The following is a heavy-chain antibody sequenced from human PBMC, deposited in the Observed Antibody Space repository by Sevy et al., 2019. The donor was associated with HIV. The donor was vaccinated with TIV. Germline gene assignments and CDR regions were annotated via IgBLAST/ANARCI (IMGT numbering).Heavy chain of an antibody. Sequence: AAVKVSCKASGYTFTGYYMHWVRQAPGQGLERMGWINPNSRGTNYAQKFQGRVTMTRDTSISTAYMELSRLRSDDTAVYYCASPNGVTYCGNNAFDIWGQGTPVTVSS. CDR2: INPNSRGT. J-gene: IGHJ3*02. CDR1: GYTFTGYY. CDR3: ASPNGVTYCGNNAFDI. D-gene: IGHD2-8*01. V-gene: IGHV1-2*02.